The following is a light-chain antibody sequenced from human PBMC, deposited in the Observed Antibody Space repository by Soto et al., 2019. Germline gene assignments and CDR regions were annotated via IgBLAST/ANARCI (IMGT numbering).Light chain of an antibody. CDR2: DVK. CDR1: SGDVGGFKY. V-gene: IGLV2-14*01. CDR3: CSYLTTDTLV. Sequence: QSVLTQPASVSGSPGQSLTISCTGASGDVGGFKYVSWYQHHPGKAPKLIIYDVKNRPSGISSRFSGSKSGNTASLTISGLQAEDEAYYYCCSYLTTDTLVFGTGTKVTVL. J-gene: IGLJ1*01.